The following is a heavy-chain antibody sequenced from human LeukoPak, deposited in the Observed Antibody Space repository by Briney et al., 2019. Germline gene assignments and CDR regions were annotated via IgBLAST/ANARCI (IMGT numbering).Heavy chain of an antibody. J-gene: IGHJ5*01. CDR1: GGSISSGYYY. D-gene: IGHD6-13*01. CDR3: ARDQGTFYSSSWFDS. CDR2: IYYSGST. V-gene: IGHV4-61*01. Sequence: SETLSLTCTVSGGSISSGYYYWGWIRQPPGKGLEWIGYIYYSGSTNYNPSLKSRVTISVDTSKNQFSLKLRSVTAADTAVYYCARDQGTFYSSSWFDSWGQGTLVTVSS.